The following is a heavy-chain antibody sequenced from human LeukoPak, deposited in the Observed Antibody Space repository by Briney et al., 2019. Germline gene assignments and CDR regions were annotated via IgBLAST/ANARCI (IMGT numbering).Heavy chain of an antibody. J-gene: IGHJ4*02. CDR1: GGSISSGGYY. D-gene: IGHD3-10*01. CDR3: ARFDGSGTHITY. Sequence: PSQTLSLTCTVSGGSISSGGYYWSWIRQHPGKGLEWIGYIYYSGSTYYNPSLKSRVTISVDTSKNQFSLKLSSVTAADTAVYYCARFDGSGTHITYWGQGTLVTVSS. V-gene: IGHV4-31*03. CDR2: IYYSGST.